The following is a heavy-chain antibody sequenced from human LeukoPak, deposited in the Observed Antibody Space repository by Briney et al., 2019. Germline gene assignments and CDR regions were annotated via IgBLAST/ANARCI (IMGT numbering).Heavy chain of an antibody. D-gene: IGHD2-8*01. CDR2: IYYSGST. CDR3: ARQWPNWFDP. V-gene: IGHV4-39*07. J-gene: IGHJ5*02. CDR1: GGSISSSSYY. Sequence: SETLSLTCTVSGGSISSSSYYWGWIRQPPGKGLEWIGSIYYSGSTYYNPSLKSRVTISVDTSKNQFSLKLSSVTAADTAVYYCARQWPNWFDPWGQGTLVTVSS.